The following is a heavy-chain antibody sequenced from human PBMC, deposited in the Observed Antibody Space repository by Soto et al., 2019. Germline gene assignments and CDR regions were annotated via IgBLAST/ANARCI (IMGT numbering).Heavy chain of an antibody. CDR3: AKDNSLHWFDP. CDR1: GFSFSTYA. J-gene: IGHJ5*02. Sequence: EVQLLESGGGLVQPGGSLRLACATSGFSFSTYAMTWVRQAPGKGLEWVSTFNGNGGGTYYADSVKGRFTISRDNSKSTLYLQMDSLRAEDTATYYCAKDNSLHWFDPWGQGTLVTVSS. V-gene: IGHV3-23*01. D-gene: IGHD2-15*01. CDR2: FNGNGGGT.